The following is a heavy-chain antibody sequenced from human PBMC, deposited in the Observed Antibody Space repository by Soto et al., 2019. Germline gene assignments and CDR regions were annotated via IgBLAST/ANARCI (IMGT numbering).Heavy chain of an antibody. Sequence: PVGSLRLSCAASGFTFSSYEMSWVRQAPGKGLEWVSYISSSGSTIYYADSVKGRFTISRDNAKNSLYLQMNSLRAEDTAVYYCARAKVIGLFDYWGQGTLVTVSS. J-gene: IGHJ4*02. V-gene: IGHV3-48*03. CDR1: GFTFSSYE. CDR2: ISSSGSTI. CDR3: ARAKVIGLFDY.